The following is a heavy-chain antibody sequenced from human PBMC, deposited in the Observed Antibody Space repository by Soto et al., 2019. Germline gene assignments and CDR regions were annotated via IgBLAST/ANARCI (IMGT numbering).Heavy chain of an antibody. CDR1: GYTFTSYG. D-gene: IGHD3-3*01. V-gene: IGHV1-18*01. J-gene: IGHJ4*02. Sequence: ASVKVSCKASGYTFTSYGISWVRQAPGQGLEWMGWISAYNGNTNYAQKLQGRVTMTTDTSTSTAYMELRSLRSDDTAVYYCARLRFLEWTSPKYYFDYWGQGTLVTVSS. CDR2: ISAYNGNT. CDR3: ARLRFLEWTSPKYYFDY.